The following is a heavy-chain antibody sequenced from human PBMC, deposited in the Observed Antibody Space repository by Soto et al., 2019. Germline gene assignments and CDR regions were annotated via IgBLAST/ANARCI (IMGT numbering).Heavy chain of an antibody. V-gene: IGHV3-11*01. CDR2: ISSSGSTI. Sequence: GGSLRLSCAASGFTFSDYYMSWIRQAPGKGLEWVSYISSSGSTIYYADSVKGRFTISRDNAKNSLYLQMNSLRAEDTAVYYCARDISIFRTYYYYGMDVWGQGTTVTVSS. CDR3: ARDISIFRTYYYYGMDV. D-gene: IGHD3-3*02. CDR1: GFTFSDYY. J-gene: IGHJ6*02.